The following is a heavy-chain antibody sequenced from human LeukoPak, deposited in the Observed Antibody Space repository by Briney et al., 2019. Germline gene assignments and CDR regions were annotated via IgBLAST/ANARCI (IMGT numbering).Heavy chain of an antibody. V-gene: IGHV3-30*03. CDR1: GFTFSSYG. J-gene: IGHJ4*02. CDR2: ISFDGSNK. Sequence: GGSLRLSCAASGFTFSSYGMHWVRQAPGKGLEWVAVISFDGSNKYYADSVKGRFTISRDNSKNTLYLQMNSLRSEDTAVYYCARAAADHFDYWGQGTLVTVSS. CDR3: ARAAADHFDY. D-gene: IGHD6-13*01.